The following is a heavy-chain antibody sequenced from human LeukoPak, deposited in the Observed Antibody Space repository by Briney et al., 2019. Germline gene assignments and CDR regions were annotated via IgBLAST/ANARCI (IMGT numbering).Heavy chain of an antibody. CDR1: GYTFTGYY. CDR3: ARGGPDSYGFEKRTKNWFGP. CDR2: INPNSGGT. Sequence: ASVKVSCKASGYTFTGYYMHWVRQAPGQGLEWMGWINPNSGGTNYAQKFQGRVTMTRDTSISTAYMELSRLRSDDTAVYYCARGGPDSYGFEKRTKNWFGPWGQGTLVTVSS. J-gene: IGHJ5*02. D-gene: IGHD5-18*01. V-gene: IGHV1-2*02.